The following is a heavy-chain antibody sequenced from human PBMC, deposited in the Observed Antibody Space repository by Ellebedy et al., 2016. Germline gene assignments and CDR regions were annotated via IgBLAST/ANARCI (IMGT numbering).Heavy chain of an antibody. CDR2: IRHDGNAK. CDR1: GFTFSVYW. D-gene: IGHD4-17*01. J-gene: IGHJ4*02. Sequence: GGSLRLXXAASGFTFSVYWMSWVRQAPGKGLEWVANIRHDGNAKNYVDSVKGRFTISRDNAENSLYLQMNSLRAEDTAVYYCARVTGSVDYGDYWGRGTLVTVSS. V-gene: IGHV3-7*04. CDR3: ARVTGSVDYGDY.